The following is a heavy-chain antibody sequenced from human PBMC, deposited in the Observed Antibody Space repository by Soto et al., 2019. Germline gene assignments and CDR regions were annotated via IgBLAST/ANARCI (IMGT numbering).Heavy chain of an antibody. V-gene: IGHV3-23*01. CDR1: GFTFSTYA. Sequence: EVQLLESGGGLVQPGGSLRLSCAASGFTFSTYAMNWVRQAPGEGLEWVSTIGFGGGATFYADSVKGRFTVSRDNSKTTLYLQMNSLRADDTAVYFCARYCAAPNCHPRWFDPWGQGVLVTVSS. J-gene: IGHJ5*02. CDR3: ARYCAAPNCHPRWFDP. D-gene: IGHD2-8*02. CDR2: IGFGGGAT.